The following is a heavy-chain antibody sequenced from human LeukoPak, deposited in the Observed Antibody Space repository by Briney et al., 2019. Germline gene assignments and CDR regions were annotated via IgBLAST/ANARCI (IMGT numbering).Heavy chain of an antibody. CDR1: GLTFSSYA. V-gene: IGHV3-23*01. CDR2: ISGSSGHT. CDR3: AKVGFSEMEWLLYSDH. J-gene: IGHJ4*02. D-gene: IGHD3-3*01. Sequence: GGSLTLSCAASGLTFSSYAMSWVRHAPGKGLEWVSAISGSSGHTYYADSVKGRFTISRDNSKNTLYLQRNSLRAEDTAVYYCAKVGFSEMEWLLYSDHWGQGTLVTVSS.